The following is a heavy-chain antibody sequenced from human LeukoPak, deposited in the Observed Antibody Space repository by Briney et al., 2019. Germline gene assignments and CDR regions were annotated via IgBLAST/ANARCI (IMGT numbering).Heavy chain of an antibody. D-gene: IGHD4-11*01. CDR2: IWYDGSNK. CDR3: AKEPHYSNYAYYMDV. V-gene: IGHV3-33*06. Sequence: GRTLRLSCAASGFTLSSYGMHWVRQAPGKGLEWVAVIWYDGSNKYYADSVKGRFTISRDNSKNTLYLQMNSLRAEDTAVYYCAKEPHYSNYAYYMDVWGKGTTVTASS. CDR1: GFTLSSYG. J-gene: IGHJ6*03.